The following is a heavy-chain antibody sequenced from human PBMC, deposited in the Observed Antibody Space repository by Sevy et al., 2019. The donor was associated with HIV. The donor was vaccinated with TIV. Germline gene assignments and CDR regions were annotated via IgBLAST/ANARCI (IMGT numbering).Heavy chain of an antibody. CDR2: ISAYNGNT. V-gene: IGHV1-18*04. CDR3: ARDTAMDY. D-gene: IGHD5-18*01. CDR1: GYTFTSYG. Sequence: ASVKVSCKASGYTFTSYGISWVRQAPGQGLEWMGWISAYNGNTNYAQKLQGRVTMTTDTSTRTAYMGLRSLGSDDTAVDYCARDTAMDYWGQGTLVTVSS. J-gene: IGHJ4*02.